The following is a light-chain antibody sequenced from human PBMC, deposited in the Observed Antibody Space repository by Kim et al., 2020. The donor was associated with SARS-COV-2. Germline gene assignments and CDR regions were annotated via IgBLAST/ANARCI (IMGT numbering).Light chain of an antibody. J-gene: IGLJ1*01. CDR1: SSDVGGYNY. CDR3: SSYTSSSTLEV. V-gene: IGLV2-14*03. CDR2: DVS. Sequence: QSITISCTGNSSDVGGYNYVSWYQQHPGKVPKLMIFDVSNRPSGVSNRFSASTTGNTAALTISGRQAEDEADYYCSSYTSSSTLEVFGTGTKVTVL.